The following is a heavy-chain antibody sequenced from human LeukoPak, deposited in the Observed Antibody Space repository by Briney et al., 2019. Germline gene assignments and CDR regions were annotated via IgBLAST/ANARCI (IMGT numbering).Heavy chain of an antibody. CDR1: GGSISSGSYY. Sequence: SETLSLTCTVSGGSISSGSYYWSWLRQPAGKGLEWIGRIYATGRTNYNPSLKNRVTISLDTSKNQFPLKLSSVTAADKAVYYCARAIDSRGYQYKGFDPWGQGTLVTVSS. D-gene: IGHD3-22*01. V-gene: IGHV4-61*02. J-gene: IGHJ5*02. CDR3: ARAIDSRGYQYKGFDP. CDR2: IYATGRT.